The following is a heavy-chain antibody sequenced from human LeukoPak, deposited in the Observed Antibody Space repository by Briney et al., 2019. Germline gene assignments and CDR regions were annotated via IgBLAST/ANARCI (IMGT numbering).Heavy chain of an antibody. Sequence: GGSLRLSCAASGFTFSSYSMNWVRQAPGKGLEWVSYISHSSSTIYYADSVKGRFTISRDNAKKSLYLQMNSLRAEDSAVYYCARYHDSSGYYYFDYWGQGTLVTVSS. V-gene: IGHV3-48*01. CDR3: ARYHDSSGYYYFDY. CDR1: GFTFSSYS. D-gene: IGHD3-22*01. CDR2: ISHSSSTI. J-gene: IGHJ4*02.